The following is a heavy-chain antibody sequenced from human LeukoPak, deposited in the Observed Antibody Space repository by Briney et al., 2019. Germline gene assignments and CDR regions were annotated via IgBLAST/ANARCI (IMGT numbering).Heavy chain of an antibody. CDR2: IYHSGST. J-gene: IGHJ6*02. CDR1: GGSISSGGYS. CDR3: ARDGAAAIGYYYYGMDV. V-gene: IGHV4-30-2*01. D-gene: IGHD2-2*02. Sequence: SETLSLTCAVSGGSISSGGYSWSWIRQPPGKGLEWIGYIYHSGSTYYNPSLKSRVTISVDRSKNQFSLKLSSVTAADTAVYYCARDGAAAIGYYYYGMDVWGQGTTVTVSS.